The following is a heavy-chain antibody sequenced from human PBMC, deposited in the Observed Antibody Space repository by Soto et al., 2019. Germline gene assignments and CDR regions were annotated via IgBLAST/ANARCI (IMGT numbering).Heavy chain of an antibody. CDR3: ARHVSGYCSGGSCYSDWFDP. Sequence: SETLSLTCTVSGGSISSISYYWGWIRQPPGKGLEWIGGIYYSGSTYYNPSLKSRVTISVDTSKNQFSLKLSSVTAADTAVYYCARHVSGYCSGGSCYSDWFDPWGQGTLVTVSS. CDR2: IYYSGST. D-gene: IGHD2-15*01. V-gene: IGHV4-39*01. CDR1: GGSISSISYY. J-gene: IGHJ5*02.